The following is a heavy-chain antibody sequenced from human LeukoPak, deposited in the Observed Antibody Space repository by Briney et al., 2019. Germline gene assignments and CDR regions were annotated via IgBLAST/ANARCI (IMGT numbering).Heavy chain of an antibody. D-gene: IGHD5-18*01. CDR3: AKGSESGYSYGLYYFDY. CDR2: ISAYNGNT. Sequence: ASVKVSCKASGYTFTSYGISWVRQAPGQGLEWMGWISAYNGNTNYAQKLQGRVTMTTDTSTSTAYMELRSLRSDDTAVYYCAKGSESGYSYGLYYFDYWGQGTLVTVSS. J-gene: IGHJ4*02. V-gene: IGHV1-18*01. CDR1: GYTFTSYG.